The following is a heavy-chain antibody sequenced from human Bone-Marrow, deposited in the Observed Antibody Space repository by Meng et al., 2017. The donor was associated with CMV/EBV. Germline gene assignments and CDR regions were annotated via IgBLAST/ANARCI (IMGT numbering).Heavy chain of an antibody. D-gene: IGHD2-21*01. V-gene: IGHV3-7*01. J-gene: IGHJ5*02. CDR1: GITFGSSW. CDR2: INPDGSTK. CDR3: TKDVAYNRFDP. Sequence: GGSPRLSCVASGITFGSSWMPWVRQTPGKGLEWMANINPDGSTKNYVDSVKGRFTISRDNARSSVYLQMNSLRVEDTAIYYCTKDVAYNRFDPWGQGTLVTVSS.